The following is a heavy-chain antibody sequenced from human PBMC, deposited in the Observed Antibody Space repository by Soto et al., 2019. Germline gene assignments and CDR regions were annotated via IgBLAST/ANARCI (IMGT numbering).Heavy chain of an antibody. V-gene: IGHV1-18*01. J-gene: IGHJ4*02. CDR1: GYTFTSYG. D-gene: IGHD3-9*01. CDR3: ARDLALRYFDWSPGY. Sequence: ASVKVSCKASGYTFTSYGISWVRQAPGQGLEWMGWISAYNGNTNYAQKLQGRVTMTTDTSTSTAYMELRSLRSDDTAVYYCARDLALRYFDWSPGYWGQGTLVTVSS. CDR2: ISAYNGNT.